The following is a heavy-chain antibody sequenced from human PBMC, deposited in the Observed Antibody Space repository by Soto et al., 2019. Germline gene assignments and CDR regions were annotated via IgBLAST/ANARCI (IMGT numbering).Heavy chain of an antibody. Sequence: PGGSLRLSCAASGLTVSGKKYVAWVRQAPGKGLEWVSALYDVDGSFYADSVKGRFTTSSESSKTTVYLQMNGLRPDDTAVYYCATWHEREHAYDVWGQGTTVTVSS. CDR3: ATWHEREHAYDV. J-gene: IGHJ3*01. CDR2: LYDVDGS. CDR1: GLTVSGKKY. D-gene: IGHD1-1*01. V-gene: IGHV3-53*01.